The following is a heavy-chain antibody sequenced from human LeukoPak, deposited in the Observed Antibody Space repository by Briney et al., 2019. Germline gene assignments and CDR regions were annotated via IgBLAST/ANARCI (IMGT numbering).Heavy chain of an antibody. V-gene: IGHV4-38-2*01. J-gene: IGHJ4*02. CDR1: GYSISSGYY. Sequence: SETLSLTCAVSGYSISSGYYWGWIRQPPGKGLEWIGSIYHSGSTYYNPSLKSRVTISVDTSENQFSLKLSSVTAADTAVYYCARHPYDFWSGYYPHFDYWGQGTLVTVSS. CDR2: IYHSGST. D-gene: IGHD3-3*01. CDR3: ARHPYDFWSGYYPHFDY.